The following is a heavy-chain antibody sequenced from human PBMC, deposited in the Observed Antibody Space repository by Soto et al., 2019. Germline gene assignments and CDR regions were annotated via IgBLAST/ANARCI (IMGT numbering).Heavy chain of an antibody. D-gene: IGHD2-21*02. CDR1: GGSFSGYY. J-gene: IGHJ6*02. CDR2: INHSGTI. Sequence: PSETLSITCAVYGGSFSGYYWTWIRQPPGKGLEWIGEINHSGTINFNPSLKSRLTISLDTSKKHFSLKLSSVTDADTAAYYCARADRTLVTSYSLDVWGQGTTVTVSS. V-gene: IGHV4-34*01. CDR3: ARADRTLVTSYSLDV.